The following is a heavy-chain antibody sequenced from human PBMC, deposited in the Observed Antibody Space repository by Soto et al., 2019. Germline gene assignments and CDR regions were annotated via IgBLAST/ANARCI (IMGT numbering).Heavy chain of an antibody. CDR2: ITYDGSNK. CDR1: GFTFRSYA. CDR3: ARDPGGTDFAEWPYYFDY. Sequence: QVQLVESGGGVVQPGRSLRLSCAASGFTFRSYAMQRVRQAPDKGLEWVAVITYDGSNKYYADSVKGRFTISRDNSKNTLNLQMNSLRAEDTAVYYCARDPGGTDFAEWPYYFDYWGQGTLVTVSS. V-gene: IGHV3-30-3*01. J-gene: IGHJ4*02. D-gene: IGHD3-3*01.